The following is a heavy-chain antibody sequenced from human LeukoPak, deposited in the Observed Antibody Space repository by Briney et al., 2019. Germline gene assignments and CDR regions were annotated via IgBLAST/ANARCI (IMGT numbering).Heavy chain of an antibody. CDR3: AKDRTYCTNAICYNAFDI. CDR1: GFTVSSNY. CDR2: ISGSGGST. V-gene: IGHV3-23*01. D-gene: IGHD2-8*01. J-gene: IGHJ3*02. Sequence: GGSLRLSCAASGFTVSSNYMSWVRQAPGKGLEWVSTISGSGGSTYYADSGKGRFTVSRDNSKNTLYLQMNSLRAEDKAVYYCAKDRTYCTNAICYNAFDIGGQGTMITVSS.